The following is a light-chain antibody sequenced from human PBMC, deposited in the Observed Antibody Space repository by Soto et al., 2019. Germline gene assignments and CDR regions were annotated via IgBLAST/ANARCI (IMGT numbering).Light chain of an antibody. J-gene: IGKJ1*01. CDR1: QSLSSTF. Sequence: EIVLTKSPGTLSLSPGERATLSCRASQSLSSTFLAWYQHKPGQAPRVLIYAASRRATGIPDRFSGSGSGTDFTLTISRLEPEDFALYYCQQYYSSWTFGQGTKVEMK. CDR3: QQYYSSWT. CDR2: AAS. V-gene: IGKV3-20*01.